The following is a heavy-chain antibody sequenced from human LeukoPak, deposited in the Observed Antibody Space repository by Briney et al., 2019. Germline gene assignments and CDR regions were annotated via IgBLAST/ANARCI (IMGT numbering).Heavy chain of an antibody. Sequence: GESLKISCQASGYSFSDYWIGWVRQMPGKGLEWMGIIYPDDSDTRYSPSFQGQVTISADRFISTAYLHWSSLKASDTAMYYCARLPTFGGVIYWGQGTLVTVSS. CDR2: IYPDDSDT. V-gene: IGHV5-51*01. CDR1: GYSFSDYW. D-gene: IGHD3-16*01. J-gene: IGHJ4*02. CDR3: ARLPTFGGVIY.